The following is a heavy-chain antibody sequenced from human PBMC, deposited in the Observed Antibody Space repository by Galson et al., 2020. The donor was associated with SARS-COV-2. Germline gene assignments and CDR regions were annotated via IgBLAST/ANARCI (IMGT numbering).Heavy chain of an antibody. D-gene: IGHD2-15*01. CDR3: ARGAPYCGSDTCYTNYYGMDV. CDR2: MNPDSGNT. CDR1: GYTFTSYD. J-gene: IGHJ6*02. Sequence: ASVKVSCKASGYTFTSYDISWVRQATGQGLEWVGWMNPDSGNTGYAQKFQGRLTMTRNTPISTAYMELSSLRSEDTAVYYCARGAPYCGSDTCYTNYYGMDVWGQGTTVTVSS. V-gene: IGHV1-8*01.